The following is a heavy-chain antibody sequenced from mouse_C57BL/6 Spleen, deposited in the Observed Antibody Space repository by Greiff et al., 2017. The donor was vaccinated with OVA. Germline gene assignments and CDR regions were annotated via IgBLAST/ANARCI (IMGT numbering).Heavy chain of an antibody. J-gene: IGHJ2*01. CDR1: GFTFSSYA. Sequence: EVMLVESGGGLVKPGGSLKLSCAASGFTFSSYAMSWVRQTPEKRLEWVATISDGGSYTYYPDNVKGRFTISRDNAKNNLYLQMSHLKSEDTAMYYCARGTGGYWGQGTTLTVSS. CDR3: ARGTGGY. CDR2: ISDGGSYT. D-gene: IGHD4-1*01. V-gene: IGHV5-4*03.